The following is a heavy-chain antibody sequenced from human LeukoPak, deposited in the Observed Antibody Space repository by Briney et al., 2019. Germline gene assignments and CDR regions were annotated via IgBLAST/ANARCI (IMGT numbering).Heavy chain of an antibody. D-gene: IGHD2-2*01. V-gene: IGHV1-8*03. Sequence: ASVKVSCXASGYTFTSYDINWVRQATGQGLEWMGWMNPNSGNTGYAQKFQGRVTITRNTSISTAYMELSSLRSEDTAVYYCARARCSSTSCYSNWFDPWGQETLVTVSS. J-gene: IGHJ5*02. CDR3: ARARCSSTSCYSNWFDP. CDR2: MNPNSGNT. CDR1: GYTFTSYD.